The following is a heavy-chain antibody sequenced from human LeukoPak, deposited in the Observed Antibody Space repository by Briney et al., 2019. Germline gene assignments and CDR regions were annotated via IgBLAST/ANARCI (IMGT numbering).Heavy chain of an antibody. Sequence: GSLRLSCVISGFTFSSYWVTWVRQAPGKGLEWVANIKQDGSETYYVDSVKGRFTISRDNAKDSVFLQMNSLRAEDTAVYYCARGDRVGVTTGHFDYWGQGTLVTVSS. CDR2: IKQDGSET. D-gene: IGHD1-26*01. V-gene: IGHV3-7*03. CDR3: ARGDRVGVTTGHFDY. CDR1: GFTFSSYW. J-gene: IGHJ4*02.